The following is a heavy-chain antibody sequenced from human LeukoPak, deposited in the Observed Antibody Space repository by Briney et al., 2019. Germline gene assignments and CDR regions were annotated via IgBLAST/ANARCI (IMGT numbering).Heavy chain of an antibody. D-gene: IGHD3-3*02. V-gene: IGHV4-34*01. CDR2: INHSGST. CDR3: ARGSHFWSGYRTYYFDY. J-gene: IGHJ4*02. CDR1: GGSFSGYY. Sequence: SETLSLTCDVYGGSFSGYYLSWIRQPPGKGLEWIGEINHSGSTTYNPSLKSRVTISVDTSKNQFSLKLGSVTAAETAVYYCARGSHFWSGYRTYYFDYWGQGTLVTVSS.